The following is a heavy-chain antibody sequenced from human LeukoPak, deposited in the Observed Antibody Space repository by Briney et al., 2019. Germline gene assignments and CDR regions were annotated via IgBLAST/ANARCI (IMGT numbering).Heavy chain of an antibody. CDR2: IYYSGST. CDR1: GGSISSGGYY. D-gene: IGHD4-17*01. V-gene: IGHV4-31*03. Sequence: PSETLSPTCTVSGGSISSGGYYWSWIRQHPGKGLEWIGYIYYSGSTYYNPSLKSRVTISVDTSKNQFSLKLSSVTAADTAVYYCAGWTPVTTSWYEYFQHWGQGTLVAVSS. CDR3: AGWTPVTTSWYEYFQH. J-gene: IGHJ1*01.